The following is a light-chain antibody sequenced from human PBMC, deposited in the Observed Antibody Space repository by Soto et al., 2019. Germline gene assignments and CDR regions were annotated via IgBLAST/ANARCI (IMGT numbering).Light chain of an antibody. J-gene: IGLJ1*01. CDR3: SSYTTYSPLYV. CDR2: EVS. Sequence: QSALTQPASVSGSPGQSITISCTGTSSDVGAYNYVSWYQQHPGKAPKLMIYEVSNRSSGVSNRFSGSKSGNTASLTISGLQAEDEDDYYCSSYTTYSPLYVFGTGTKVTVL. CDR1: SSDVGAYNY. V-gene: IGLV2-14*01.